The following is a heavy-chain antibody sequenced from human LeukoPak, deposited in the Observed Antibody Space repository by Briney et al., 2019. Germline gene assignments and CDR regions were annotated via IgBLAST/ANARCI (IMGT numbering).Heavy chain of an antibody. V-gene: IGHV4-59*08. Sequence: SETLSLTCTVSGGSISSYYWSWIRQPPGKGLEWIGYIYNSGSTNYNPSLKSRVTISLETSKNQFSLKLSAVTAADTAVYYCARQRGGPNSDFDYWGQGTLVTVSS. J-gene: IGHJ4*02. CDR2: IYNSGST. CDR3: ARQRGGPNSDFDY. D-gene: IGHD4/OR15-4a*01. CDR1: GGSISSYY.